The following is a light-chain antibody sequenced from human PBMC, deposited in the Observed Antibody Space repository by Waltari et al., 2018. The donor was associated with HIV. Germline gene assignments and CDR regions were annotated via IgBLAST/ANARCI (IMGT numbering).Light chain of an antibody. CDR2: DVS. CDR1: NSDVGPYKY. CDR3: SSYTTMSTLV. Sequence: QSALTQPASVSGSPGQSISISCTGSNSDVGPYKYVYWYQQHPGKAPKLMIYDVSNRPSGVSNRFSGSKSGNTASLTISGLQPEDEADYYCSSYTTMSTLVFGTGTKVTVL. J-gene: IGLJ1*01. V-gene: IGLV2-14*01.